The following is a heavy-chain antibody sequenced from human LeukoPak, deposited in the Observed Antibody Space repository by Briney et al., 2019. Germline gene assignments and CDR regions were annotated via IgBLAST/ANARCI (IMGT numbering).Heavy chain of an antibody. CDR3: ARGGYDMFL. D-gene: IGHD3-22*01. CDR1: GFTVSSNY. J-gene: IGHJ6*02. CDR2: TYDGGNT. V-gene: IGHV3-66*01. Sequence: GGSLRLSCGASGFTVSSNYMGWVRQAPGKGLEWVSGTYDGGNTYYGDSVKGRFIICRDNSKNTLYLQMSSLRAEDTAVYYCARGGYDMFLWGQGTTVTVSS.